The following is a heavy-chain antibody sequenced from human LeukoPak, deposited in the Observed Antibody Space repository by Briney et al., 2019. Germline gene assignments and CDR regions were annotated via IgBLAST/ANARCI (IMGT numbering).Heavy chain of an antibody. V-gene: IGHV3-23*01. CDR1: GFTFSSYA. D-gene: IGHD1-1*01. CDR2: ISESDGST. Sequence: GGSLRLSCAASGFTFSSYAMSWVRQAPGKGLEWLSAISESDGSTYYADSVKGRFTISRDNSKNTLYLQMNSLGADDTAVYFCAKDISQGYTFGSIEEDYWGQGTLVTVSS. CDR3: AKDISQGYTFGSIEEDY. J-gene: IGHJ4*02.